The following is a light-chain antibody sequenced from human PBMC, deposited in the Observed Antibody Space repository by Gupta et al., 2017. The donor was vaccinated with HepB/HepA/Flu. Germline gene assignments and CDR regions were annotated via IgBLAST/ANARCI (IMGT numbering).Light chain of an antibody. J-gene: IGKJ1*01. V-gene: IGKV3-15*01. CDR1: QSISYK. CDR2: AAS. CDR3: QQYDNWPRT. Sequence: EIVMTQSPATLPVSPGERATLSCRSSQSISYKLAWYQQKPGQAPRLLLSAASTRATGVPVRFSGSGSVTDFTLTITSLQPEDFAVFYCQQYDNWPRTFGQGTKVEI.